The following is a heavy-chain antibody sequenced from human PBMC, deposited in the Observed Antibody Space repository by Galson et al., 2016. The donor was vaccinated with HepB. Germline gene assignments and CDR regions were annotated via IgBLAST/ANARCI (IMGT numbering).Heavy chain of an antibody. D-gene: IGHD3-22*01. V-gene: IGHV3-23*01. CDR3: AKMPPLDLGMGDSSGYPHYGMDV. Sequence: SLRLSCAASEFTFSSYAMSWVRQAPGKGLEWVSAISGSGSNTYYADSVKGWFTISRDNSKNTLYLQTNSLRAEDTAVYYCAKMPPLDLGMGDSSGYPHYGMDVWGQGTTVTVSS. CDR2: ISGSGSNT. J-gene: IGHJ6*02. CDR1: EFTFSSYA.